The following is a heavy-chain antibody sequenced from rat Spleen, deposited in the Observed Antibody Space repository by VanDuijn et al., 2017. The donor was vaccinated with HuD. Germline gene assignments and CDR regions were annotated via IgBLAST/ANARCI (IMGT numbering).Heavy chain of an antibody. D-gene: IGHD1-12*01. CDR2: INSAGST. CDR3: ARSGVMPTGYYFDY. CDR1: GYSITSSYR. J-gene: IGHJ2*01. V-gene: IGHV3-3*01. Sequence: EVPLQESGPGLVKPSQSLSLTCSVTGYSITSSYRWNWIRKFPGNKLEWMGYINSAGSTNYNPSLKSRISITRDTSKNQFFLQVNSVTTEDTATYYCARSGVMPTGYYFDYWGQGVMVTVSS.